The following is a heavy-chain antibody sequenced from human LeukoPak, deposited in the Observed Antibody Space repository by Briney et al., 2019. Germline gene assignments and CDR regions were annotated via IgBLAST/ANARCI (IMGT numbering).Heavy chain of an antibody. V-gene: IGHV4-59*08. D-gene: IGHD3-3*01. Sequence: PSETLSLTCTVSGGSISSNYWSWIRQPPGKGLEWIGYISYSGSTNYNPSLKSRVTISVDTSKNHFSLRPSSVTAADTAVYYCAGQGGRSGYNDLLLPVDYWGQGSLVTVSS. CDR1: GGSISSNY. J-gene: IGHJ4*02. CDR3: AGQGGRSGYNDLLLPVDY. CDR2: ISYSGST.